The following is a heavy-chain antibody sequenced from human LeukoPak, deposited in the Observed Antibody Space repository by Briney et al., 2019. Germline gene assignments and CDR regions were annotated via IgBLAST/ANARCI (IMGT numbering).Heavy chain of an antibody. D-gene: IGHD3-22*01. J-gene: IGHJ4*02. CDR1: GFTFDDYA. CDR2: ISWNSGSI. V-gene: IGHV3-9*01. Sequence: PGGSLRLSCAASGFTFDDYARHWVRQAPGKGLEWVSGISWNSGSIGYADSVKGRFTISRDNAKNSLYLQMNSLRAEDTALYYCAKGDYYDSSGYAPFDYWGQGTLVTVSS. CDR3: AKGDYYDSSGYAPFDY.